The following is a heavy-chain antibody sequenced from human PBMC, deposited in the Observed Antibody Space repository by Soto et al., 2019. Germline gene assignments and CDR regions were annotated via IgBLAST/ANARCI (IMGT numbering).Heavy chain of an antibody. CDR1: GGSIYSYY. CDR3: ARDGGREGYNYGEHFQH. V-gene: IGHV4-59*01. Sequence: SETLSLTCTVSGGSIYSYYWTWIRQPPGKGLEWIGYIHYSGSTKYNPSLKSRVTISVDTSKNQFSLKLSSVTAADTAVYYCARDGGREGYNYGEHFQHWGQGTPVT. CDR2: IHYSGST. D-gene: IGHD2-15*01. J-gene: IGHJ1*01.